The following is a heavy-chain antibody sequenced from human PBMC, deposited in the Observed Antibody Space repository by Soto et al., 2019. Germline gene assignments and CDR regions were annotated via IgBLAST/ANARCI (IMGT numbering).Heavy chain of an antibody. CDR1: GGSISSGGYY. D-gene: IGHD6-13*01. CDR3: ARTIIAAAGPDNWFDP. Sequence: QVQLQESGPGLVKPSQTLSLTCTVSGGSISSGGYYWSWIRQHPGKGLEWIGYIYYSGSTYYNPSLKSRVTISVDTSKNQFSLKLSSVTAADTAVYYCARTIIAAAGPDNWFDPWGQGTLVTVSS. CDR2: IYYSGST. J-gene: IGHJ5*02. V-gene: IGHV4-31*03.